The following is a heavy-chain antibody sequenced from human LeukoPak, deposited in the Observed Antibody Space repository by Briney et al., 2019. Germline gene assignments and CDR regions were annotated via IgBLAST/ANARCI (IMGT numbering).Heavy chain of an antibody. D-gene: IGHD6-13*01. CDR2: IKQDGSEK. CDR1: GFTFSSYW. J-gene: IGHJ4*02. Sequence: GGSLRLSCAASGFTFSSYWMTWVRQAPGKGLEWVANIKQDGSEKYYVDSVKGRFTISRDNAENSLYLQVSSLRAEGTAVYYCAELDSGSPRYWGQGTLVTVSS. V-gene: IGHV3-7*02. CDR3: AELDSGSPRY.